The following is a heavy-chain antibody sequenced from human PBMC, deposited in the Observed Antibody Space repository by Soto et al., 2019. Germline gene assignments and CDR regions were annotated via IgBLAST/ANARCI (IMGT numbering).Heavy chain of an antibody. CDR2: INSGSTSV. Sequence: EVQLVESGGGLVQPGGSLRLSCVASGFDFNRYSMNWVRQAPGKGLEWISYINSGSTSVFYADSVRGRFTISRDNAKNSLYLQMNSLRAEDAAVYYCTSSTSPDAYGGEGTLVTVSS. CDR1: GFDFNRYS. V-gene: IGHV3-48*04. D-gene: IGHD2-2*01. CDR3: TSSTSPDAY. J-gene: IGHJ4*02.